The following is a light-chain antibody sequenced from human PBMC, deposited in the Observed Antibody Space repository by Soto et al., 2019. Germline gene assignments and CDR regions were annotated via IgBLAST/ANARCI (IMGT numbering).Light chain of an antibody. J-gene: IGLJ2*01. CDR2: EDT. CDR1: GGGIASNY. CDR3: HSYDSSKYVV. Sequence: NFMLTQPHSVSESPGKTVTISCTRSGGGIASNYVQWYQQRPGSAPTTVIYEDTQRPSGVPDRFSGSIDSSSNSASLTISGLKTEDEADYYCHSYDSSKYVVFGGGTKLTVL. V-gene: IGLV6-57*03.